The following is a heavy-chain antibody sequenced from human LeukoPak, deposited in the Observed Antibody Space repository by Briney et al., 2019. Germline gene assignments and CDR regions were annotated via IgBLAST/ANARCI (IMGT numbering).Heavy chain of an antibody. J-gene: IGHJ5*02. CDR1: GFTFSSYA. CDR2: ISGSGGST. Sequence: PGGSLRLSCAASGFTFSSYAMSWVRQAPGKGLGWVSAISGSGGSTYYADSVKGRFTISRDNSKNTLYLQMNSLRAEDTAVYYCAKEYQPRSIWNNCFDPWGHGTLVTVSS. V-gene: IGHV3-23*01. CDR3: AKEYQPRSIWNNCFDP. D-gene: IGHD2-2*01.